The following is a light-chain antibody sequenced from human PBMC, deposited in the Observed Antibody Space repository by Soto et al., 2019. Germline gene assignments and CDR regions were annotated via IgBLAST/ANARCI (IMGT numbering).Light chain of an antibody. CDR1: SSDVGGYNH. J-gene: IGLJ2*01. V-gene: IGLV2-8*01. CDR2: EVT. CDR3: SSYAGSKNFVV. Sequence: QSALTQPPSASGSPGQSVTISCTGTSSDVGGYNHVSWYQQHPGKAPKVLIYEVTKRPSGVPTRFSGSKSGNTASLTVYGLQSEDEADYYCSSYAGSKNFVVFGGGTKVTVL.